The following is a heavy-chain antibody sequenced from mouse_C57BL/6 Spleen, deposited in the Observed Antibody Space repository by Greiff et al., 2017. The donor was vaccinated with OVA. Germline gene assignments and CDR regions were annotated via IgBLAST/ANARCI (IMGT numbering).Heavy chain of an antibody. CDR3: ARAAYYSNLSFDY. J-gene: IGHJ2*01. CDR2: ISGGGGNT. V-gene: IGHV5-9*01. D-gene: IGHD2-5*01. CDR1: GFTFSSYT. Sequence: EVMLVESGGGLVKPGGSLKLSCAASGFTFSSYTMSWVRQTPEKRLEWVATISGGGGNTYYPDSVKGRFTISRDNAKNTLYLQMSSLRSEDTALYYCARAAYYSNLSFDYWGQGTTLTVSS.